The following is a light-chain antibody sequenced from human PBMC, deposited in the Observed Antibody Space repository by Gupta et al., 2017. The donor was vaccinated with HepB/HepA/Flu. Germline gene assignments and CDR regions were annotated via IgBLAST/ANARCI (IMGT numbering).Light chain of an antibody. Sequence: EIVLTTSPGTLSLSPGERATLSCRASQSVSSSYLAWYQQKPGQAPRLLIYGASSRATGIPDRFSGSGSGTDFTLTISRLEPEDFAVYYCQQEGSSPRTFGQGSKVDIK. V-gene: IGKV3-20*01. J-gene: IGKJ2*01. CDR2: GAS. CDR1: QSVSSSY. CDR3: QQEGSSPRT.